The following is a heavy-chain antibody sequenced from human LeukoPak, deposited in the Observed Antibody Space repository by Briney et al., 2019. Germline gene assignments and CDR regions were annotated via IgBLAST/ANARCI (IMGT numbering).Heavy chain of an antibody. D-gene: IGHD3-10*01. Sequence: PSETLSLTCTVSGGSMRSYYWSWIRQPPGKGLEWIGYVHYSGSTNYNPSLKSRVTISVDTSKNQFSLKLTSVTAADTAVYYCARAFVSGSRSDAFDIWGQGTMVTVSS. J-gene: IGHJ3*02. V-gene: IGHV4-59*01. CDR3: ARAFVSGSRSDAFDI. CDR1: GGSMRSYY. CDR2: VHYSGST.